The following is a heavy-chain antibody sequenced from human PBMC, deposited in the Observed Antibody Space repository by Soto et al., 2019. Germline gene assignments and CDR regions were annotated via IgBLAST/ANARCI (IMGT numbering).Heavy chain of an antibody. V-gene: IGHV4-59*01. D-gene: IGHD5-12*01. CDR2: IYYSGST. Sequence: WIMKTKGKGLEWIGYIYYSGSTNYNPSLKSRVTISVDTSKNQFSLKLSSVTAADTAVYYCSRYSGYDYGSLDAFDIWGQATMVSGSS. CDR3: SRYSGYDYGSLDAFDI. J-gene: IGHJ3*02.